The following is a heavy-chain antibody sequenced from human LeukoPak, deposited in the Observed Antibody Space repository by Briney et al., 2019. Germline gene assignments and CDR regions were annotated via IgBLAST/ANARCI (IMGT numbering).Heavy chain of an antibody. J-gene: IGHJ4*02. CDR2: IIPIFGTA. Sequence: SVKVSCKASGGTFSSYAISWVGQAPGQGLEGMGRIIPIFGTANYAQKFQGRVTITTDESTSTAYMELSSLRSEDTAVYYCARDAVDYYDSSGFDYWGQGTLVTVSS. V-gene: IGHV1-69*05. CDR3: ARDAVDYYDSSGFDY. D-gene: IGHD3-22*01. CDR1: GGTFSSYA.